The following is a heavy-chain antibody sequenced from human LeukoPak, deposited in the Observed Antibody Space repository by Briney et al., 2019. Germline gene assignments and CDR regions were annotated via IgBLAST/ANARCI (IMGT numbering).Heavy chain of an antibody. D-gene: IGHD5-24*01. V-gene: IGHV1-69*13. CDR2: IIPIFGTA. CDR3: ATREMATIMSLDY. J-gene: IGHJ4*02. Sequence: GASVKVSCKASGGTFSSYAISWVRQAPGQGLEWMGGIIPIFGTANYAQKFQGRVTITADESTSTGYMELSSLRSEDTAVYYCATREMATIMSLDYWGQGTLVTVSS. CDR1: GGTFSSYA.